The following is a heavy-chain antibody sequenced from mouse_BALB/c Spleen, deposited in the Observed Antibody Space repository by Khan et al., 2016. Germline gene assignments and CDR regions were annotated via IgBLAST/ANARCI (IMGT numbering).Heavy chain of an antibody. V-gene: IGHV9-2-1*01. D-gene: IGHD1-1*01. CDR2: INTETGEP. CDR1: GYTFTDYS. J-gene: IGHJ3*01. Sequence: QIQLVQSGPELKKPGETVKISCKASGYTFTDYSMHWVKQAPGKGLKWMGWINTETGEPTYADDFKGRFAFSLETSASTAYLQINNLKNEDTATYFGARDYVTPFAYWGQGTLVTVSA. CDR3: ARDYVTPFAY.